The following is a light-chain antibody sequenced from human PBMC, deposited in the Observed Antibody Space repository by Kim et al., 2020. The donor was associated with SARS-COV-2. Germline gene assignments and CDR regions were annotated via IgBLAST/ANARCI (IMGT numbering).Light chain of an antibody. J-gene: IGKJ1*01. V-gene: IGKV4-1*01. CDR2: GAS. CDR1: QSVLYSSNNKNY. Sequence: ATINCKSSQSVLYSSNNKNYLVWYQQKQGQPPKLLIYGASTRESGVPDRFSGSGSGTDFTLTISSLQAEDVAIYYCQQYYSAPVTFGQGTKVDIK. CDR3: QQYYSAPVT.